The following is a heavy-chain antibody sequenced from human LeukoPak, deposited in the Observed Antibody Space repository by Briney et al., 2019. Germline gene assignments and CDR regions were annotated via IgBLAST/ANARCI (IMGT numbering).Heavy chain of an antibody. Sequence: SETLSLTCTVSGGSISSGDYYWSWIRQPPGKGLEWIGYIYFSWSTYYNPSLKSRVTISVDTSKNQFSLKLSSVTAADTAVYYCARTIKRITIFGVARALPPPFDYWGQGTLVTVSS. V-gene: IGHV4-30-4*08. CDR1: GGSISSGDYY. D-gene: IGHD3-3*01. J-gene: IGHJ4*02. CDR2: IYFSWST. CDR3: ARTIKRITIFGVARALPPPFDY.